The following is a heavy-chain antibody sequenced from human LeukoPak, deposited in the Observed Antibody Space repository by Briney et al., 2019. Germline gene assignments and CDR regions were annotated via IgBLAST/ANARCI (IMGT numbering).Heavy chain of an antibody. V-gene: IGHV3-30*02. J-gene: IGHJ4*02. CDR2: IRYDGSNK. CDR3: VKEMVRGVIGDY. D-gene: IGHD3-10*01. Sequence: GGSLRLSCAASGLTFSSYGMHWVRQAPGKGLEWVAFIRYDGSNKYYADSVKGRFTISRDNSKNTLYLQMNSLRAEDTAVYYCVKEMVRGVIGDYWGQGTLVAVSS. CDR1: GLTFSSYG.